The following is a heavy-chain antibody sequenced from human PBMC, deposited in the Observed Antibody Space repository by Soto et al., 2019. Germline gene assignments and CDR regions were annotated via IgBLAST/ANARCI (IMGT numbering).Heavy chain of an antibody. CDR3: AKDLWGQRYFDL. Sequence: VGSLRLSCAASGFLFTSYPMSWVRQAPGKGLEWVSAITGSGGSTYDAESVKGRFTIARDNSHNTLFLQMNRLRGEDTAVYYCAKDLWGQRYFDLWGRGTLVTVSS. J-gene: IGHJ2*01. CDR2: ITGSGGST. D-gene: IGHD7-27*01. V-gene: IGHV3-23*01. CDR1: GFLFTSYP.